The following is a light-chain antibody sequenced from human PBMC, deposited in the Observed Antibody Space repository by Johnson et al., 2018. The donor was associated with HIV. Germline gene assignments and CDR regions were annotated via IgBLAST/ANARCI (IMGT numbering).Light chain of an antibody. CDR2: RNN. J-gene: IGLJ1*01. CDR3: AAWDDSLNGYV. V-gene: IGLV1-44*01. CDR1: SSNIGSNT. Sequence: QSVLTQSPSASVTPGQRVTISCSGSSSNIGSNTVNWYQQLPGTAPKLLIYRNNQRPSGVPDRFSGSKSGTSASLAISGLQAEDEADYYCAAWDDSLNGYVFGTGTKVTVL.